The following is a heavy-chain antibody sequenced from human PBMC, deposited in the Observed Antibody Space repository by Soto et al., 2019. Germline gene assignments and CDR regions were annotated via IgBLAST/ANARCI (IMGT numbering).Heavy chain of an antibody. CDR3: ARDHSSGWYGPYYYYGMDV. D-gene: IGHD6-19*01. CDR2: MNPNSGNT. CDR1: GYPFTSYD. V-gene: IGHV1-8*01. Sequence: QVQLVQSGAEVKKPGASVKVSCKASGYPFTSYDINWVRQATGQGLEWMGWMNPNSGNTGYAQKFQGRGTMTRNTSISTAYMELSSLRSEDTAVYYCARDHSSGWYGPYYYYGMDVWGQGTTVTVSS. J-gene: IGHJ6*02.